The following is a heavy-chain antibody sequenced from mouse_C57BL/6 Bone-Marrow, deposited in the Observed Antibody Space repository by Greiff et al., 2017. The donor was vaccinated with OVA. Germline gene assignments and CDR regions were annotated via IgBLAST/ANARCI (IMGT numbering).Heavy chain of an antibody. CDR1: GYTFTGYW. CDR2: ILPGSGST. CDR3: AIYHYDGLRRSYWYFDV. J-gene: IGHJ1*03. V-gene: IGHV1-9*01. Sequence: QVQLKQSGAELMKPGASVKLSCKATGYTFTGYWIEWVKQRPGHGLEWIGEILPGSGSTNYNEKFKGKATFTADTSSNTAYMQLSSLTTEDSAIYYCAIYHYDGLRRSYWYFDVWGTGTTVTVSS. D-gene: IGHD2-4*01.